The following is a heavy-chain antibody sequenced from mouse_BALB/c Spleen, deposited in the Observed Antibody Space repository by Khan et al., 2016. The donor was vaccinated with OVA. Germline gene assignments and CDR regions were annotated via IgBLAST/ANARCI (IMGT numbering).Heavy chain of an antibody. D-gene: IGHD2-14*01. V-gene: IGHV1-85*01. CDR1: GCTFTSYD. CDR3: ARGGYGGFAY. CDR2: IFPGAGST. J-gene: IGHJ3*01. Sequence: VQLVESGAELVKPGASVKLSCKASGCTFTSYDINWVRQRPEQGLEWIGWIFPGAGSTNTNENFKGKATLTTDKSSSTAYMQLSRLTSEDSGADFCARGGYGGFAYWGQGTLVTVSA.